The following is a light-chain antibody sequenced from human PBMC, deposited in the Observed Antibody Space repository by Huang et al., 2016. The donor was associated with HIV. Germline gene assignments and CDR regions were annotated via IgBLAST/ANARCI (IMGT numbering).Light chain of an antibody. CDR2: DAS. J-gene: IGKJ1*01. CDR1: QSVSSY. Sequence: EIVFTQSPATLSLSPGERATLYCRASQSVSSYLAWYQQKPGQAPRLLIYDASNRATGIPARFSGSGSGTDFTLTISSREPEDFAVYYCQQRSNWPGTFGQGTKVEIK. CDR3: QQRSNWPGT. V-gene: IGKV3-11*01.